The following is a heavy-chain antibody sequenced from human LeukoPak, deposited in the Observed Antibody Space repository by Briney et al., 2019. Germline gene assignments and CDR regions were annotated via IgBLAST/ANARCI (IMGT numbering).Heavy chain of an antibody. CDR1: GGSIGSSSYY. CDR2: IYYSGST. CDR3: ARGEVVPAAVYYYYGMDV. J-gene: IGHJ6*02. D-gene: IGHD2-2*01. Sequence: SETLSLTCTVSGGSIGSSSYYWGWIRQPPGKGLEWIGSIYYSGSTYYNPSLKSRVAISVDTSKNQFSLKLSSVTAADTAVYYCARGEVVPAAVYYYYGMDVWGQGTTVTVSS. V-gene: IGHV4-39*01.